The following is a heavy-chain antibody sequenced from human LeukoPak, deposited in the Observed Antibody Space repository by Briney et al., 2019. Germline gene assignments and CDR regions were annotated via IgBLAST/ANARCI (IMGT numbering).Heavy chain of an antibody. Sequence: ASVKVSCKASGGTFSSYAISWMRQAPGQRLEWMGWINAGNGNTKYSQKFQGRVTITRDTSATTAYKELSSLRSEDTAVYYCARSDILTGYLQFPPDYWGQGTLVTVSS. CDR2: INAGNGNT. V-gene: IGHV1-3*01. CDR1: GGTFSSYA. J-gene: IGHJ4*02. CDR3: ARSDILTGYLQFPPDY. D-gene: IGHD3-9*01.